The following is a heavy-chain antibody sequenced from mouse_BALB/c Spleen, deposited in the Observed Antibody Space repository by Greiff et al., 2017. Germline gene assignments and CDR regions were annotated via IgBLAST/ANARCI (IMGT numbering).Heavy chain of an antibody. CDR3: ARPYYGNYAWFAY. CDR1: GFTFSSYG. CDR2: ISSGGSYT. D-gene: IGHD2-10*01. Sequence: DVMLVESGGDLVKPGGSLKLSCAASGFTFSSYGMSWVRQTPDKRLEWVATISSGGSYTYYPDSVKGRFTISRDNAKNTLYLQMSSLKSEDTAMYYCARPYYGNYAWFAYWGQGTLVTVSA. J-gene: IGHJ3*01. V-gene: IGHV5-6*02.